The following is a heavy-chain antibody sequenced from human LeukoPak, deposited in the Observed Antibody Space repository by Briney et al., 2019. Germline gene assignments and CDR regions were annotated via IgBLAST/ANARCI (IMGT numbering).Heavy chain of an antibody. J-gene: IGHJ2*01. CDR2: ISGDATRI. CDR3: ARDARRHRYFDL. Sequence: GGSLRLSCVAPGFTFSDFLMHWFRQVPGKGLMWLARISGDATRITYADSVEGRFTISRDTAKNTLFLQMNTLKLDDTAMYYCARDARRHRYFDLWGRGTLVTVSS. V-gene: IGHV3-74*03. D-gene: IGHD6-6*01. CDR1: GFTFSDFL.